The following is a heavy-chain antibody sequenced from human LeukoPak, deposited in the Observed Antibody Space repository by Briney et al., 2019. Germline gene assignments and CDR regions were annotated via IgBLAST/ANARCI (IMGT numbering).Heavy chain of an antibody. J-gene: IGHJ4*02. D-gene: IGHD3-10*01. CDR1: GYTFTGYY. Sequence: EASVKVSCKASGYTFTGYYMHWVRQAPGQGLEWMGWINPNSGGTNYAQKFQGRVTMTRDTSISTAYMELSRLRSDDTAVYYCPRDLRLWFGEFWAFDYWGQGTLVTVSS. CDR3: PRDLRLWFGEFWAFDY. CDR2: INPNSGGT. V-gene: IGHV1-2*02.